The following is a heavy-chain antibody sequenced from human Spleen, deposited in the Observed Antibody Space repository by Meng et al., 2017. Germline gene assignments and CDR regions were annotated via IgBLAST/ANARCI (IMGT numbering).Heavy chain of an antibody. J-gene: IGHJ4*02. Sequence: QVQLVASGSELRKPGASVTVSCKASGYTFTSYFISWVRQAPGQGLEWLGWITAYNGNTNYVKKFQGRVTMTTDTSTSTAYMELRSLRSDDTAVYYCAREGIKTRPGLDYWGQGTLVTVSS. V-gene: IGHV1-18*01. CDR2: ITAYNGNT. CDR3: AREGIKTRPGLDY. D-gene: IGHD1-14*01. CDR1: GYTFTSYF.